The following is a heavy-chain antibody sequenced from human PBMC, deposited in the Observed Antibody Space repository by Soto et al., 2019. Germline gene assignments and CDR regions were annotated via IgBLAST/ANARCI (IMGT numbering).Heavy chain of an antibody. CDR3: GREAGTGKYYYYGMDV. Sequence: PSETLSLTCAVSGGSISSGGYSWSWIRQPPGKGLEWIGYIYHSGSTYYNPSLKSRVTISVDRSKNQFSLKLSSVAAADTAVYYFGREAGTGKYYYYGMDVWGQGTTVTVSS. CDR2: IYHSGST. CDR1: GGSISSGGYS. J-gene: IGHJ6*02. D-gene: IGHD6-19*01. V-gene: IGHV4-30-2*01.